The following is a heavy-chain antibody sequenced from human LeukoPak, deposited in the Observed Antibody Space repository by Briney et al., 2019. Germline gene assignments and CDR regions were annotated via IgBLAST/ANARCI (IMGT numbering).Heavy chain of an antibody. V-gene: IGHV3-23*01. CDR3: AKGSSGYFFDL. J-gene: IGHJ4*02. D-gene: IGHD3-22*01. CDR2: ISNDGGGR. CDR1: GFTFNNYG. Sequence: PGGSLRLSCAASGFTFNNYGLIWVRQAPGKGLEWVSAISNDGGGRTYADFVKGRSTISRDNSKNTLYLQMDSLRADDTALYYCAKGSSGYFFDLWGQGTLVTVSS.